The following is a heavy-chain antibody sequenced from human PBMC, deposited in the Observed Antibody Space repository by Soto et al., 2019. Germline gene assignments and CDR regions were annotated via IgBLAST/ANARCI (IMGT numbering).Heavy chain of an antibody. CDR3: ARVVATPTYYSYMDV. D-gene: IGHD5-12*01. CDR1: GGSISSGGYY. Sequence: SETLSLTCTVSGGSISSGGYYWSWIRQHPGKVLEWIGYIYYSGSTYYNPSLKSRVTISLDTSKNEFSLKRISVTASDTAVYYCARVVATPTYYSYMDVWGKGTTVTV. V-gene: IGHV4-31*03. J-gene: IGHJ6*03. CDR2: IYYSGST.